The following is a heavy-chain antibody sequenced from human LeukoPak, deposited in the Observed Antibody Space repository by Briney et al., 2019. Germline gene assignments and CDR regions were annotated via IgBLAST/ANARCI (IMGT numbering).Heavy chain of an antibody. J-gene: IGHJ4*02. CDR1: GFTFSSYA. D-gene: IGHD2-2*01. Sequence: GGSLRLSCAASGFTFSSYAMSWVRQAPGKGLEWVSAISGSGGSTYYADSVKGRFTIPRDNSKNSLYLQMNSLRAEDTAVYYCAREGIVVVPAAPNYDYWGQGTLVTVSS. CDR3: AREGIVVVPAAPNYDY. V-gene: IGHV3-23*01. CDR2: ISGSGGST.